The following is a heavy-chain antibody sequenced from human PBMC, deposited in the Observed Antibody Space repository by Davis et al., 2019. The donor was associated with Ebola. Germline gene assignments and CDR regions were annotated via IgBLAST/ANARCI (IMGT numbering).Heavy chain of an antibody. CDR3: ARALRKSGYSGYVGFYYYYGMDV. V-gene: IGHV3-48*03. CDR1: GFTFSSYE. D-gene: IGHD5-12*01. CDR2: ISGSGNPI. J-gene: IGHJ6*02. Sequence: PGGSLRLSCAASGFTFSSYEMNWVRQAPGKGLEWVSYISGSGNPIYYADSVKGRFTISRDNAKNSLYLQMNSLRAEDTAVYYCARALRKSGYSGYVGFYYYYGMDVWGQGTTVTVSS.